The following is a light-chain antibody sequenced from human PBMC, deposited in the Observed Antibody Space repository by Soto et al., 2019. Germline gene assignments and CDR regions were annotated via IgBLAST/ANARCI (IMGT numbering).Light chain of an antibody. CDR2: DAS. Sequence: EVVLTQSPASLSLSPGDRATLSCRADQSVSDYLAWYQQKPGQPPRLLFFDASSRATGVPHRFSAGGSGTDLTLIISSLQPEDFAVYYCQQRVNWPPTFGGGTKVDIK. CDR1: QSVSDY. V-gene: IGKV3-11*01. CDR3: QQRVNWPPT. J-gene: IGKJ4*01.